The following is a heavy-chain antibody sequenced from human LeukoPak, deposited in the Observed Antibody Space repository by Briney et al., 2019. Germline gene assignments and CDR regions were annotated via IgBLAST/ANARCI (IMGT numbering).Heavy chain of an antibody. V-gene: IGHV4-59*01. CDR2: MQSSGNS. D-gene: IGHD5-18*01. J-gene: IGHJ4*02. Sequence: TSETLSLTCSVSGDSLSTYLWNWIRKPPGKGLEWIAFMQSSGNSNYNPSLKYRVTMFVDTSKNQFVLNLRSVTAADTDVYYCARDKRHSYGRYFDHWGQGMLVTVSP. CDR3: ARDKRHSYGRYFDH. CDR1: GDSLSTYL.